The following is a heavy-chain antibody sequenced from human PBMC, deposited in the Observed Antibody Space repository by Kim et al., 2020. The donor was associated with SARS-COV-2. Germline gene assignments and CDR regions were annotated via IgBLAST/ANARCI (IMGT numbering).Heavy chain of an antibody. D-gene: IGHD3-10*01. CDR3: AREDRRITMVRGVKAAFDM. CDR2: IKQDGSEK. Sequence: GGSLRLSCAASGFTFSSYWMSWVRQAPGKGLEWVANIKQDGSEKYYVDSVKGRFTISRDNAKNSLYLQMNSLRAEDTAVYYCAREDRRITMVRGVKAAFDMWGKGTMVTVSS. J-gene: IGHJ3*02. CDR1: GFTFSSYW. V-gene: IGHV3-7*03.